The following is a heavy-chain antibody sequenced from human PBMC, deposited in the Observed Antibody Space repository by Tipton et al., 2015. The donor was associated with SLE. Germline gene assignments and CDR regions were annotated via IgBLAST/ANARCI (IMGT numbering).Heavy chain of an antibody. V-gene: IGHV4-39*07. J-gene: IGHJ4*02. CDR3: ARAPSIAAAGYDSYYFDY. D-gene: IGHD6-13*01. CDR1: GASISSSGYY. CDR2: IYYSGST. Sequence: TLSLTCSVSGASISSSGYYWGWIRQPPGKGLEWIGSIYYSGSTYYNPSLKSRVTISVDTSKNQFSLKLSSVTAADTAVYYCARAPSIAAAGYDSYYFDYWGQGTLVTVSS.